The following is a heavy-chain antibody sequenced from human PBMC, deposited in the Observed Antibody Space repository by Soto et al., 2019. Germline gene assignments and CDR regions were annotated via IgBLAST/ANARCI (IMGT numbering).Heavy chain of an antibody. CDR3: ARADGGLTWFGED. D-gene: IGHD3-10*01. Sequence: QVQLVQSGAEVKKPGSSVKVSCKASGGTLSNYGFNWVRQAPGQGLEWMGAIIPLFGRANLAQKFQGRVTITADESTGTVYMELRSLTSEDTAMYYCARADGGLTWFGEDWGQGTLVTVSS. J-gene: IGHJ4*02. V-gene: IGHV1-69*12. CDR1: GGTLSNYG. CDR2: IIPLFGRA.